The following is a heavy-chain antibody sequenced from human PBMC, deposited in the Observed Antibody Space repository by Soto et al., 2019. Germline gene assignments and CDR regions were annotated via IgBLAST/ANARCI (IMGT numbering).Heavy chain of an antibody. V-gene: IGHV4-39*01. J-gene: IGHJ1*01. D-gene: IGHD2-2*01. CDR3: ASNRYRT. CDR2: IYYSGST. CDR1: GGSISGSSYY. Sequence: QLQLQESGPGLVKPSETLSLTCTVSGGSISGSSYYWGWIRQPPGKGLEWIGSIYYSGSTYNSPSLKSRVTISVDTSKNQFSLRLSSVTAADTAVYYCASNRYRTWGQGTLVTVSS.